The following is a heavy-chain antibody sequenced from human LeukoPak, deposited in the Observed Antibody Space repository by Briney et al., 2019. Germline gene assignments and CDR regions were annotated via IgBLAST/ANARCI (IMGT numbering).Heavy chain of an antibody. CDR3: ARDRWANWNYVDY. CDR1: GDSVSSNSAA. D-gene: IGHD1-20*01. CDR2: TYYRSKWYN. Sequence: SQTLSLTCAISGDSVSSNSAAWNCIRPSPSRGLEWLGRTYYRSKWYNDYAVSVKSRITINPDTSKNQFSLQLNSVTPEDTAVYYCARDRWANWNYVDYWGQGTLVTVSS. V-gene: IGHV6-1*01. J-gene: IGHJ4*02.